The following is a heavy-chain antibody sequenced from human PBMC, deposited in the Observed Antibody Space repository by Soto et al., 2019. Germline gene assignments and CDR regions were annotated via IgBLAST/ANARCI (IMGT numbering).Heavy chain of an antibody. V-gene: IGHV1-18*01. CDR3: ARGLGYCSSTSCYDFDY. J-gene: IGHJ4*02. D-gene: IGHD2-2*01. CDR2: ISAYNGNT. CDR1: GYTFTSYG. Sequence: ASVKVSCKASGYTFTSYGISWVRQAPGQGLEWMGWISAYNGNTNYAQKLQGRVTMTTDTSTSTAYMELRSLRSDDTAVYYFARGLGYCSSTSCYDFDYWGQGTLVTVSS.